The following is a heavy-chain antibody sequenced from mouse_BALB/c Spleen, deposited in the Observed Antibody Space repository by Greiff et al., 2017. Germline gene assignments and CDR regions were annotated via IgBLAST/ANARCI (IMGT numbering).Heavy chain of an antibody. J-gene: IGHJ4*01. Sequence: QVQLQQSGAELVRPGVSVKISCKGSGYTFTDYAMHWVKQSHAKSLEWIGVISTYYGDASYNQKFKGKATMTVDKSSSTAYMELARLTSEDSAIYYCARSGGNYIYAMDYWGQGTSVTVSS. CDR3: ARSGGNYIYAMDY. V-gene: IGHV1S137*01. D-gene: IGHD2-1*01. CDR2: ISTYYGDA. CDR1: GYTFTDYA.